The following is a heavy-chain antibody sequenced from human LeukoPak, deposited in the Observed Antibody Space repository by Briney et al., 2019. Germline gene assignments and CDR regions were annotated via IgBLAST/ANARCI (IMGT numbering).Heavy chain of an antibody. J-gene: IGHJ4*02. D-gene: IGHD3-16*01. Sequence: GGSLRPSCATSGFTFSTYAIHWVRQAPGKGLEWVAFTQHDATHQYYADSVRGRFTISRDQSKNTVYLQMSSLRGEDTAVYYCAKDGPGHDYVRGFDYWGLGTQVIVSS. CDR2: TQHDATHQ. CDR1: GFTFSTYA. V-gene: IGHV3-30*02. CDR3: AKDGPGHDYVRGFDY.